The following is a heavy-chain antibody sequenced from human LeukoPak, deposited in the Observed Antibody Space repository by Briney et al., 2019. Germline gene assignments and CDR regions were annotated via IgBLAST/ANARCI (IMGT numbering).Heavy chain of an antibody. CDR3: ARVKLPDYYGSGSYYLNYYYYMDV. CDR2: IIPIFGTA. CDR1: GGTFSSYA. D-gene: IGHD3-10*01. Sequence: GASVKVSCKASGGTFSSYAISWVRQAPGQGLEWMGGIIPIFGTANYAQKFQGRVTITADESTSTAYMELSSLRSEDTAVYYCARVKLPDYYGSGSYYLNYYYYMDVWGKGTTVTVSS. V-gene: IGHV1-69*13. J-gene: IGHJ6*03.